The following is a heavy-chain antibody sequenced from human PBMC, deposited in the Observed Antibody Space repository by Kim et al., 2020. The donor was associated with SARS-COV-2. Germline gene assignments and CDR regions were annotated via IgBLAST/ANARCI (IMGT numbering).Heavy chain of an antibody. CDR2: FSGTTGGT. CDR1: GFTFSSYD. V-gene: IGHV3-23*01. CDR3: AKVVRGWAFDI. Sequence: GGSLRLSCAASGFTFSSYDMSWVRQAPGKGLEWVLAFSGTTGGTTYADSMKGRLTISRDNSKNSLYLQMNSLRAEDTAVYYCAKVVRGWAFDIWGQGTMVTVSS. D-gene: IGHD3-10*02. J-gene: IGHJ3*02.